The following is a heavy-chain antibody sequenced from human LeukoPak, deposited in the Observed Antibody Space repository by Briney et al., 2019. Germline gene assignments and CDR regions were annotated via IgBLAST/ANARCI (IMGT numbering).Heavy chain of an antibody. J-gene: IGHJ4*02. CDR2: IYPSDSDT. CDR3: ARTRDDSSGYYQYYFDY. V-gene: IGHV5-51*01. Sequence: GESLKISCKGSGYSFTTYWIAWVRQMPGKGLEWMGIIYPSDSDTRYSPSFQGQVTISADKSISNAYLQWSSLKASDTAMYYCARTRDDSSGYYQYYFDYWGQGTLVTVSS. D-gene: IGHD3-22*01. CDR1: GYSFTTYW.